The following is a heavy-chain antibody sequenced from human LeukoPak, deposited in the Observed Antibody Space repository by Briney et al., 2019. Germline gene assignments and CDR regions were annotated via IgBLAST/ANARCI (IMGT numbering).Heavy chain of an antibody. CDR3: TRAISSSYDY. Sequence: ASVKVSCEASGGTFRSYAISWVRQAPGQGLEWMGGIIPIFGTANYAQKFQGRVTITADEPTSTAYMELSSLRSEDTAVYYCTRAISSSYDYWGQGTLVTVSS. CDR1: GGTFRSYA. V-gene: IGHV1-69*13. J-gene: IGHJ4*02. CDR2: IIPIFGTA. D-gene: IGHD6-6*01.